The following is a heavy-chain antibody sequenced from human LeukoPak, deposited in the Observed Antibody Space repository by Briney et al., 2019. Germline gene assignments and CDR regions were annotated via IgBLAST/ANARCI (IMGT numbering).Heavy chain of an antibody. V-gene: IGHV4-59*11. CDR3: AREIPAAGHFDS. CDR2: VYYTGGT. D-gene: IGHD6-13*01. CDR1: GGSISGHY. Sequence: SETLSLTCTVSGGSISGHYWNWIRQPPGKELEWIGYVYYTGGTNYNPSLWSRVTISVDTSKNVFSLSLSPVTAADTAVYYCAREIPAAGHFDSWGQGTLVTVSS. J-gene: IGHJ4*02.